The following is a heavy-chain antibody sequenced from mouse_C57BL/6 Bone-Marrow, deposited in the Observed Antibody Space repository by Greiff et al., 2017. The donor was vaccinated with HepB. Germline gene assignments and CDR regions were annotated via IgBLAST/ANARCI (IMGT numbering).Heavy chain of an antibody. V-gene: IGHV1-59*01. CDR3: ATTGFAY. CDR1: GYTFTSYW. J-gene: IGHJ3*01. D-gene: IGHD4-1*02. CDR2: IDPSDSYT. Sequence: QVQLQQPGAELVRPGTSVKLSCKASGYTFTSYWMHWVKQRPGQGLEWIGVIDPSDSYTNYNQKFKGKATLTVDTSSSTAYMQLSSLTSEDSAVYCCATTGFAYGGQGTLVTVSA.